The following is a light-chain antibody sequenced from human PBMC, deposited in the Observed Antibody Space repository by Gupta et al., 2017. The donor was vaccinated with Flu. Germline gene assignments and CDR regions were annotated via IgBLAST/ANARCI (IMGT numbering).Light chain of an antibody. CDR3: RQASHWPYT. Sequence: DVVMTPSPLTLPVTPGQPASISCRSSESLIHSDGNTYLNWFQQRPGQSPRRRIYKVSNRDSGVQDRCSGSWSGTDFKMKISRVEPEDVGVYYCRQASHWPYTFGQGTNLEIK. J-gene: IGKJ2*01. V-gene: IGKV2-30*02. CDR2: KVS. CDR1: ESLIHSDGNTY.